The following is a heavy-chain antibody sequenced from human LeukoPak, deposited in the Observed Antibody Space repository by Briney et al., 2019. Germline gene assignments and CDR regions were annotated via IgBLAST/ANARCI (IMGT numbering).Heavy chain of an antibody. CDR1: GFTLSSYG. J-gene: IGHJ4*02. Sequence: GGSLRLSCAASGFTLSSYGMHWVRQAPGKGLEWVAFIRYDGSNKYYADSVKGRFTISRDNSKNTLYLQMNSLRAEDTAVYYCAKDLYYYDSSGHARWGQGTLVTVSS. CDR2: IRYDGSNK. CDR3: AKDLYYYDSSGHAR. V-gene: IGHV3-30*02. D-gene: IGHD3-22*01.